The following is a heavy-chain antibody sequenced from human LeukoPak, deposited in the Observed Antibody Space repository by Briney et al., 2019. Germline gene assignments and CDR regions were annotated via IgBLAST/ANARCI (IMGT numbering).Heavy chain of an antibody. CDR3: AELGITMIGGV. V-gene: IGHV3-48*04. D-gene: IGHD3-10*02. Sequence: GGTLRLSCVASAFTFSSYSMNRVRQAPGKGLEWVSYISSSGSTIYYADSVKGRFTISRDNAKNSLYLQMNSLRAEDTAVYYCAELGITMIGGVWGKGTTVTISS. CDR1: AFTFSSYS. CDR2: ISSSGSTI. J-gene: IGHJ6*04.